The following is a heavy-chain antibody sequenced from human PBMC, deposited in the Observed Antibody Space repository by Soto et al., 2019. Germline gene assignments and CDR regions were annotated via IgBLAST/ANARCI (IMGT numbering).Heavy chain of an antibody. CDR3: ARDASSGSPDPDAFDI. D-gene: IGHD3-22*01. CDR2: ISSSSSTI. CDR1: GFTFSSYS. J-gene: IGHJ3*02. V-gene: IGHV3-48*02. Sequence: EVQLVESGGGLVQPGGSLRLSCAASGFTFSSYSMNWVRQAPGKGLEWVSYISSSSSTIYYADSVKGRFTISRDNAKNSLYLQMNSLRDEDTAVYYCARDASSGSPDPDAFDIWGQGTMVTVSS.